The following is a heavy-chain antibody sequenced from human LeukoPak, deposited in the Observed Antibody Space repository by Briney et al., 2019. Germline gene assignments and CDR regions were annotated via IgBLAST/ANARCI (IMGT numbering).Heavy chain of an antibody. J-gene: IGHJ5*02. CDR3: ARVYSSGWFDP. V-gene: IGHV4-4*07. CDR1: GVSMNYYF. D-gene: IGHD6-19*01. Sequence: SETLSLTCTVSGVSMNYYFWNWIRQPAGEGLQWIGRIHSSGTTNYNPSLKSRVTMSVDTSKNQFSLKLSSVTAADTAVYYCARVYSSGWFDPWGQGTLVTVSS. CDR2: IHSSGTT.